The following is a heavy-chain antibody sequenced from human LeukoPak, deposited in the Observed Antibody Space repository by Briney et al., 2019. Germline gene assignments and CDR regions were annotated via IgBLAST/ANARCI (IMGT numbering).Heavy chain of an antibody. D-gene: IGHD6-19*01. V-gene: IGHV1-69*05. CDR3: AREAVDFDY. J-gene: IGHJ4*02. CDR1: GGTFSSYA. Sequence: ASVTVSCKASGGTFSSYAISWVRQAPGQGLEWMGGIIPIFGTANYAQKFQGRVTITRDTSASTAYMELSSLRSEDTAVYYCAREAVDFDYWGQGTLVTVSS. CDR2: IIPIFGTA.